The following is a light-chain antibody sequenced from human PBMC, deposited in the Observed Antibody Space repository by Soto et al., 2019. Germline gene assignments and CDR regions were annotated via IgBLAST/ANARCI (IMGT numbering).Light chain of an antibody. V-gene: IGKV3-20*01. CDR2: GASN. CDR1: QSVSRNY. CDR3: QQYGSSGT. Sequence: EVVLTQSPGTLSLSPGERATLSCKASQSVSRNYFAWYQQKPGQAPRLLISGASNSRATGVPDRFSGGGSGTDFILTISRLEPEDFAVYYCQQYGSSGTFGQGTKVEIK. J-gene: IGKJ1*01.